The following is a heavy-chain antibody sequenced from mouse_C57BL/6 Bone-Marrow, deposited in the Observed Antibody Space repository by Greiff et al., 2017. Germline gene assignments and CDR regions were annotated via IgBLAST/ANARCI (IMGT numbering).Heavy chain of an antibody. Sequence: EVKLEESGAELVRPGASVKLSCTASGFNIKDDYMHWVKQRPEQGLEWIGWIDPENGDTEYASKFQGKATITADTSSNTAYLQLSSLTSEDTAVYYCTTRVLWLGWYCDVWGTGTTVTVSS. J-gene: IGHJ1*03. CDR3: TTRVLWLGWYCDV. CDR1: GFNIKDDY. V-gene: IGHV14-4*01. D-gene: IGHD2-2*01. CDR2: IDPENGDT.